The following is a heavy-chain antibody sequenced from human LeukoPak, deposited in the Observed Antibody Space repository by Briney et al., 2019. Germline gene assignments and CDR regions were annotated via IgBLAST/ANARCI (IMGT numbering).Heavy chain of an antibody. CDR1: GGSFSGYY. J-gene: IGHJ2*01. CDR2: INHSGST. D-gene: IGHD7-27*01. V-gene: IGHV4-34*01. Sequence: PSETLSLTCAVYGGSFSGYYWSWIRQPPGKGLEWIGEINHSGSTNYNPSLNSRVTISVDTSKNQFSLKLSSVTATDTAVYYCARETGVWYFDLWGRGTLVTVSS. CDR3: ARETGVWYFDL.